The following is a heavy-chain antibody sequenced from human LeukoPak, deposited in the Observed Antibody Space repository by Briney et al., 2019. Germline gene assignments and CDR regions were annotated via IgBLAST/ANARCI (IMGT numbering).Heavy chain of an antibody. V-gene: IGHV3-7*01. CDR1: GFTFSSYG. J-gene: IGHJ4*02. D-gene: IGHD6-13*01. CDR3: AREDEVSGYSSSWYMGVDY. Sequence: GGSLRLSCAASGFTFSSYGMHWVCQAPGKGLEWVANIKQDGSEKYYVDSVKGRFTISRDNAKNSLYLQMNSLRAEDTAVYYCAREDEVSGYSSSWYMGVDYWGQGTLVTVSS. CDR2: IKQDGSEK.